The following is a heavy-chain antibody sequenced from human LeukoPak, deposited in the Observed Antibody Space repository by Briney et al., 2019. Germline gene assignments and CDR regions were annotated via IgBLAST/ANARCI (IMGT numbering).Heavy chain of an antibody. J-gene: IGHJ4*02. CDR3: ARALESGNSDAGY. CDR2: IHTDGSAK. Sequence: AGSLRLSCAISEFTFGRYWMTWVRQAPGKGLEWVANIHTDGSAKYYVDSLRGRFTSSRDNATNSLYLQMTSLRAEDTDVYYCARALESGNSDAGYWGQGTLVTVSS. D-gene: IGHD4-23*01. V-gene: IGHV3-7*04. CDR1: EFTFGRYW.